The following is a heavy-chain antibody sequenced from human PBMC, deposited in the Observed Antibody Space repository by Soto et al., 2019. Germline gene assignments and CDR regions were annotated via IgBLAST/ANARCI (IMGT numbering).Heavy chain of an antibody. CDR1: GFTFSSYA. D-gene: IGHD3-22*01. J-gene: IGHJ4*02. CDR3: AKDGSRRTYYYDRSGYYYDY. CDR2: ISGSGGST. Sequence: PGGSLRLSCAASGFTFSSYAMSWVRQAPGKGLEWVSAISGSGGSTYYADSVKGRFTISRDNSKNTLYLQMNSLRAEDTAVYYCAKDGSRRTYYYDRSGYYYDYWGQGTLVTVSS. V-gene: IGHV3-23*01.